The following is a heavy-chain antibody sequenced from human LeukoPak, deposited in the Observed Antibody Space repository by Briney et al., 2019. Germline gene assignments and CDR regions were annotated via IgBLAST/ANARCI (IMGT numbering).Heavy chain of an antibody. Sequence: SVKVSCRASGGTFSSYAISWVRQAPGQGLEWMGRIIPILGIANYAQKFQGRVTITADKSTSTAYMELSSLRSEDTAVYYCASVRSDSSGYYYVFVYWGQGTLVTVSS. J-gene: IGHJ4*02. CDR3: ASVRSDSSGYYYVFVY. V-gene: IGHV1-69*04. CDR2: IIPILGIA. D-gene: IGHD3-22*01. CDR1: GGTFSSYA.